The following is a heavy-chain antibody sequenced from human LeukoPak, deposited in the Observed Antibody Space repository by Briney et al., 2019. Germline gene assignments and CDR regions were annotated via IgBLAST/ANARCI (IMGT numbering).Heavy chain of an antibody. J-gene: IGHJ5*02. CDR3: APRGDIEHSYVYGKWFDP. V-gene: IGHV4-34*01. CDR2: INHSGSS. CDR1: GGSFSAYY. D-gene: IGHD5-18*01. Sequence: SETLSLACAVHGGSFSAYYWTWIRQPPGKGLEWIGEINHSGSSNYNSSLRSRVTISVDTSYKQFSLRLSSVTAADTAVYYCAPRGDIEHSYVYGKWFDPWGQGTRVTVSS.